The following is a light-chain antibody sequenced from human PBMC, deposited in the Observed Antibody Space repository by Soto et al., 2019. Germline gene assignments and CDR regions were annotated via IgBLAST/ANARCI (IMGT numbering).Light chain of an antibody. CDR3: QERSNWPRLT. V-gene: IGKV3-11*01. Sequence: EIVLTQSPATLSLSPGERATLPCRASQSVSTSLAWYQQRPGQAPRLLIFDVSNRAAGVPARLSGSGSWTDFTLTISNLEPEDFAIYYCQERSNWPRLTFGGGTTVEIK. CDR2: DVS. CDR1: QSVSTS. J-gene: IGKJ4*01.